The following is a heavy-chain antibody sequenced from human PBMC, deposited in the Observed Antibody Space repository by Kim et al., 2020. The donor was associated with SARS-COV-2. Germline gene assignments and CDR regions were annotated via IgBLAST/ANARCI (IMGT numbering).Heavy chain of an antibody. D-gene: IGHD5-12*01. CDR1: GGSISSLSW. J-gene: IGHJ5*02. V-gene: IGHV4-4*02. Sequence: SETLSLTCAVSGGSISSLSWWSWVRQAPGKGLEWIGEISHRGSPNYHPSLKSRMTISIDNSKNQFSLKLTSVTAADTAIYFCAGFSADMMSMMWRRGGWFDPWGQGTLVTVSS. CDR3: AGFSADMMSMMWRRGGWFDP. CDR2: ISHRGSP.